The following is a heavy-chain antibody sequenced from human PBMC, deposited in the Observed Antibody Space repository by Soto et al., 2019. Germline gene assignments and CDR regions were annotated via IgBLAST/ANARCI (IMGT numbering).Heavy chain of an antibody. J-gene: IGHJ4*02. CDR2: IKPEGSEK. Sequence: GGSLRLSCVASGFTVSIYWVGWVRQAPGKGLEWVANIKPEGSEKYYVDSVKGRFTFSSDNAENSGFLQMNSLTAEYTAECYSVRGFDHSFDYWGQGTLVTACS. CDR3: VRGFDHSFDY. D-gene: IGHD4-4*01. CDR1: GFTVSIYW. V-gene: IGHV3-7*03.